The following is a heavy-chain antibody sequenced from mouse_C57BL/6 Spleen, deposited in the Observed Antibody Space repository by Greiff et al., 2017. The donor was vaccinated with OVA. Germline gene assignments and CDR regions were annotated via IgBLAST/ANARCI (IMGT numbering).Heavy chain of an antibody. Sequence: VQLQQSGPGLVQPSQSLSITCTVSGFSLTSYGVHWVRQSPGKGLEWLGVIWRGGSTDYNAAFMSRLSITKDNSKSQVFFKMNSLQADDTAIYYCAKKDYSKDYAMDYWGQGTSVTVSS. CDR3: AKKDYSKDYAMDY. V-gene: IGHV2-5*01. CDR1: GFSLTSYG. CDR2: IWRGGST. J-gene: IGHJ4*01. D-gene: IGHD2-5*01.